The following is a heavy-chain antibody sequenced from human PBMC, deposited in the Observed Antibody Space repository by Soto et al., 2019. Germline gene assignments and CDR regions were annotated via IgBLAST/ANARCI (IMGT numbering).Heavy chain of an antibody. CDR2: ISSSGSTI. J-gene: IGHJ6*02. Sequence: RGSLLLSCAPSVFTFSSYEMNWVRQAPGKGLEWVSYISSSGSTIYYADSVKGRFTISRDNAKNSLYLQMDSLRAEDTAVYYCARDKEAGSFFPYYYGMDVWGQGTTVTVSS. CDR1: VFTFSSYE. V-gene: IGHV3-48*03. CDR3: ARDKEAGSFFPYYYGMDV. D-gene: IGHD6-13*01.